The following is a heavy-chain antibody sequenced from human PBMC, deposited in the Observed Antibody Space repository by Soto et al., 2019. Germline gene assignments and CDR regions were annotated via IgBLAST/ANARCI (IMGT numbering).Heavy chain of an antibody. CDR1: GYTFTSYC. CDR3: AREGECTNGVCPHYFDY. V-gene: IGHV1-18*01. Sequence: ASVKVSCKASGYTFTSYCISWVRQAPGQGLEWMGWISAYNGNTNYAQKLQGRVTMTTDTSTSTAYMELRSLRSDDTAVYYCAREGECTNGVCPHYFDYWGQGTLVTVSS. J-gene: IGHJ4*02. D-gene: IGHD2-8*01. CDR2: ISAYNGNT.